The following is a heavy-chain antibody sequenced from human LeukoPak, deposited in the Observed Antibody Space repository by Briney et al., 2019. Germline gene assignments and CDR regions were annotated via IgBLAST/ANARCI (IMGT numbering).Heavy chain of an antibody. Sequence: PSESLSLTCTVSGGSISRTNYYWDWIRQPPGKGLEWIGNIYYSRSTYYNPSLKSRVTISVDMSENQFFLNLTSVTAADTAVYYCARGRLGATYWGQGTLVTVSS. D-gene: IGHD1-26*01. CDR3: ARGRLGATY. CDR1: GGSISRTNYY. V-gene: IGHV4-39*07. J-gene: IGHJ4*02. CDR2: IYYSRST.